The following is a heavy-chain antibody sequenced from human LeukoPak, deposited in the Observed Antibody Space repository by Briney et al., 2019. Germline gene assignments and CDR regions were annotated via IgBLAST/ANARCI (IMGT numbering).Heavy chain of an antibody. J-gene: IGHJ4*02. D-gene: IGHD1-26*01. V-gene: IGHV4-4*02. Sequence: SQTLSLTCGVSGGSISSTNWYSWVRQPPGQGLEWIGEISLSGLTNYNPSLKSRVTMSLDKSKNLLSLTLTSVTAADTAVYYCSRESGAFSPFGYWGQGTLVTVTS. CDR3: SRESGAFSPFGY. CDR1: GGSISSTNW. CDR2: ISLSGLT.